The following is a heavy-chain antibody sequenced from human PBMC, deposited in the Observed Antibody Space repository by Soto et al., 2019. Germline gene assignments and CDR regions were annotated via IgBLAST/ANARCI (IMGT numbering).Heavy chain of an antibody. CDR2: IIPIFGTA. CDR3: AATIIAAVGTGHYYGMDV. Sequence: SVKVSCKVSGYTLTELSMHWVRQAPGQGLEWMGGIIPIFGTANYAQKFQERVTITRDMSTSTAYIEISSLRSEDTAVYYCAATIIAAVGTGHYYGMDVWGQGTTVTVSS. J-gene: IGHJ6*02. V-gene: IGHV1-69*05. CDR1: GYTLTELS. D-gene: IGHD6-13*01.